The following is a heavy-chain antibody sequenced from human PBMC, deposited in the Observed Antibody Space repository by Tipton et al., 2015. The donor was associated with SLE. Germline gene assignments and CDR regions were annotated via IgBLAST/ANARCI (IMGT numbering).Heavy chain of an antibody. V-gene: IGHV4-4*08. D-gene: IGHD6-13*01. CDR3: ARVGYSSSWYGGGFDY. CDR1: GVSISSYY. CDR2: IYTSGST. J-gene: IGHJ4*02. Sequence: TLSLTCTVSGVSISSYYWCWIRQPPGKGLEWIGYIYTSGSTNYNPSLKSRVTISGDTSKNQFPRKLSSVTAADTAVYYCARVGYSSSWYGGGFDYWGQGTLVTVSS.